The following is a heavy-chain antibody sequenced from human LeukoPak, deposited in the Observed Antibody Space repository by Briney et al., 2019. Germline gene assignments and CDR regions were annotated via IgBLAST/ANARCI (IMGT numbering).Heavy chain of an antibody. D-gene: IGHD3-22*01. V-gene: IGHV4-59*02. CDR3: ARGGWNKFDY. CDR2: IFYSGTT. CDR1: GFTVSSNY. J-gene: IGHJ4*02. Sequence: GSLRLSCAASGFTVSSNYMSWVRQPPGKGLEWIGFIFYSGTTNYNPSLKSRVTISVDTSKNQFSLKLSSVTAADTAVYYCARGGWNKFDYWGQGTLVTVSS.